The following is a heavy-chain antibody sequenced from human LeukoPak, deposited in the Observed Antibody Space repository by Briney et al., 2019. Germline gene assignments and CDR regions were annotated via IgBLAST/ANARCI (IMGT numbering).Heavy chain of an antibody. Sequence: GGSLRLSCAASGFTVSSNYMSWVRQAPGKGLEWVAVISYDGSNKYYADSVKGRFTISRDNSKNTLYLQMNSLRAEDTAVYYCARGVVGAFDIWGQGTMVTVSS. CDR3: ARGVVGAFDI. J-gene: IGHJ3*02. V-gene: IGHV3-30-3*01. CDR2: ISYDGSNK. CDR1: GFTVSSNY. D-gene: IGHD2-21*01.